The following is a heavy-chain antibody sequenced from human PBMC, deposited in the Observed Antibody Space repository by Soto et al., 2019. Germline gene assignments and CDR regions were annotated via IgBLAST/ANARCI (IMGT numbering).Heavy chain of an antibody. Sequence: EVQLVESGGGLVQPGRSLRLSCAASGFTFDDYAMHWVRQAPGKGLEWVSGISWNSGSIGYADSVKGRFTISRDNAKNSLYLQMNSLRAEDTALYYCAKATGANYYDYYMDVWGKGTTVTVSS. D-gene: IGHD1-7*01. CDR2: ISWNSGSI. CDR3: AKATGANYYDYYMDV. CDR1: GFTFDDYA. J-gene: IGHJ6*03. V-gene: IGHV3-9*01.